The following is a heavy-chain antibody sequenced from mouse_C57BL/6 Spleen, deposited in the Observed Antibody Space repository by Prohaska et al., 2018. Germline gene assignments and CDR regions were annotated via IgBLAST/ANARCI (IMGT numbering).Heavy chain of an antibody. CDR3: ARIGRGDY. V-gene: IGHV1-26*01. CDR1: GYTFTDYY. J-gene: IGHJ2*01. Sequence: VKISCKASGYTFTDYYMNWVKQSHGKSLEWIGDINPNNGGTSYNQKFKGKATLTVDKSSSTAYMELRSLTSEDSAVYYCARIGRGDYWGQGTTLTVSS. CDR2: INPNNGGT.